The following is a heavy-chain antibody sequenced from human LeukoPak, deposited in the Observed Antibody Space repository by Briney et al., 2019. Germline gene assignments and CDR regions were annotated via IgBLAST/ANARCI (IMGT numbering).Heavy chain of an antibody. Sequence: PGGSLRLSCAASGFTFSSYSMNWARQAPGKGLGWVSSISSSSSYIYYADSVKGRFTISRDNAENSLYLQMNSLRAEDTAVYYCARDSYYDSSGYYYLDYWGQGTLVTVSS. CDR1: GFTFSSYS. D-gene: IGHD3-22*01. J-gene: IGHJ4*01. CDR3: ARDSYYDSSGYYYLDY. CDR2: ISSSSSYI. V-gene: IGHV3-21*01.